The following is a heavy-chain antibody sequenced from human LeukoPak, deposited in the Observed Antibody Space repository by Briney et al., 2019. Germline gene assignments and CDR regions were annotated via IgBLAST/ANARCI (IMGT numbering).Heavy chain of an antibody. D-gene: IGHD6-19*01. V-gene: IGHV1-58*01. CDR1: GLTFTSSA. J-gene: IGHJ4*02. Sequence: ASVKVSCKASGLTFTSSAVQWVRQARGQRLEWIGWTVVGSGKTNYAQKFQGRVTITRDMSTGTAYMELRSLRSEDTAVYYCAADDLQWLHWGQGTLVFVSS. CDR3: AADDLQWLH. CDR2: TVVGSGKT.